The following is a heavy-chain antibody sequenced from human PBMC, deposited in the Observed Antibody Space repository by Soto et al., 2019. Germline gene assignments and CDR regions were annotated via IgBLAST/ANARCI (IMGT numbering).Heavy chain of an antibody. D-gene: IGHD5-12*01. Sequence: SQTLSLTCAISGDSVSSNTASWNWIRQSPSRGLEWLGRTYFRSKWYNDYAVSVKSRIIINPDTSNNQFSLQLNSVTPEDTAVYFCAKGDKLGHKNGYAFDPWGQG. V-gene: IGHV6-1*01. CDR1: GDSVSSNTAS. CDR2: TYFRSKWYN. J-gene: IGHJ5*02. CDR3: AKGDKLGHKNGYAFDP.